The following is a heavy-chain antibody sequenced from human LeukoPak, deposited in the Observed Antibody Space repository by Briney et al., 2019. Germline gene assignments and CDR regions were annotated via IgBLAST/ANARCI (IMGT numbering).Heavy chain of an antibody. CDR2: VYYTGGT. CDR1: GGSISSGNYY. J-gene: IGHJ2*01. CDR3: ARARVEMATNPYWYFDL. V-gene: IGHV4-39*07. D-gene: IGHD5-24*01. Sequence: SETLSLTCTVSGGSISSGNYYWGWIRQPPGKGLEWIGSVYYTGGTYYNLSLKSRVTISLDTSKNQFSLKLSSVTAADTALYYCARARVEMATNPYWYFDLWGRGTLVTVSS.